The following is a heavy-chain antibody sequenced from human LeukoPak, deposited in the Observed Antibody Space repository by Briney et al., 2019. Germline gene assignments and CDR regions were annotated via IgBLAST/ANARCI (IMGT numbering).Heavy chain of an antibody. CDR2: INPNSGGT. Sequence: GASVKVSCKASGYTFTSYGITWVRQAPGQGLEWMGWINPNSGGTNYAQKFQGRVTMTRDTSISTAYMELSRLRSDDTAVHYCARTQLGVRGPGRYGMDVWGQGTTVTVSS. J-gene: IGHJ6*02. D-gene: IGHD3-10*01. V-gene: IGHV1-2*02. CDR3: ARTQLGVRGPGRYGMDV. CDR1: GYTFTSYG.